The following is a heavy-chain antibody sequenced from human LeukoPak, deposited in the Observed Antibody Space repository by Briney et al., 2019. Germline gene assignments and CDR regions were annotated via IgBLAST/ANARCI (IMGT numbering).Heavy chain of an antibody. D-gene: IGHD6-13*01. CDR2: ISGSGGST. CDR3: AKGVSSWYLDY. Sequence: GGSLRLSCAASGFTFSSYWMSWVRQAPGKGLEWVSGISGSGGSTYYADSVKGRFTISRDNSKNTLHLQMNSLRAEDTAVYYCAKGVSSWYLDYWGQGTLVIVSS. V-gene: IGHV3-23*01. J-gene: IGHJ4*02. CDR1: GFTFSSYW.